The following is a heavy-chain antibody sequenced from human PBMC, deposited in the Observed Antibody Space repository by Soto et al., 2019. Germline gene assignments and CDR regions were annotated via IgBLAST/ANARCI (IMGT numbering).Heavy chain of an antibody. CDR3: ATVHNTSRSFNY. Sequence: PGGSLRLSCAASGFSVNTYAMSRVRQAPGKGLEWVSTTGISGRTTYYADSVKGRFTVSRDDSQNTLDLQMSSLRAEDTAVYYCATVHNTSRSFNYWGQGTLVTVSS. CDR2: TGISGRTT. J-gene: IGHJ4*02. D-gene: IGHD1-20*01. CDR1: GFSVNTYA. V-gene: IGHV3-23*01.